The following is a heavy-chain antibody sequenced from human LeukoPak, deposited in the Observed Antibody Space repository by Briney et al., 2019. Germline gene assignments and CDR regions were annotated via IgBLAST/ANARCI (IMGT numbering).Heavy chain of an antibody. Sequence: GGSLRLSCAASGFTFSSYSMNWVRQAPGKGLEWVAVIWYDASSKYYADSVKGRFTISRDNSKSTLYLQMNNLRAEDTAVYYCAREYSGYGIDYWGQGTLVTVSS. CDR2: IWYDASSK. V-gene: IGHV3-33*08. CDR3: AREYSGYGIDY. CDR1: GFTFSSYS. D-gene: IGHD5-12*01. J-gene: IGHJ4*02.